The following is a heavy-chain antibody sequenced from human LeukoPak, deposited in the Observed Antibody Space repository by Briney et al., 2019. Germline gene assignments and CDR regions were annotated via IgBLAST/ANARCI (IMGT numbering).Heavy chain of an antibody. D-gene: IGHD6-13*01. CDR3: ARDQGPEWQQLVLLDY. CDR2: INPNSGGT. Sequence: GASVKVSCKASGYTFTGYYMHWVRQAPGQGLEWMGWINPNSGGTNYAQKFQGWVTMTRDTSISTAYMELSRLRSDDTAVYYCARDQGPEWQQLVLLDYWGQGTLVTVSS. J-gene: IGHJ4*02. CDR1: GYTFTGYY. V-gene: IGHV1-2*04.